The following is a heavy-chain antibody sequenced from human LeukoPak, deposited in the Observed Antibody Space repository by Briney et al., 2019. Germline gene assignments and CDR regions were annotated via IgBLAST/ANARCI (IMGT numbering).Heavy chain of an antibody. Sequence: ASVTVSCKASGYTFTSYAMHWVRQAPGQRLEWMGWINAGNGYTKYSQEFQGRVTITRDTSASTAYMELSSLRSEDMAVYYCARVVKYSSGPLTDLLPYYFDYWGQGTLVTVSS. CDR2: INAGNGYT. CDR1: GYTFTSYA. CDR3: ARVVKYSSGPLTDLLPYYFDY. D-gene: IGHD6-19*01. J-gene: IGHJ4*02. V-gene: IGHV1-3*03.